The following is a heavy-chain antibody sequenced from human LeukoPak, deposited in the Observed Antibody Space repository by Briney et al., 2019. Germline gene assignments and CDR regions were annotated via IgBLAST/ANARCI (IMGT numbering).Heavy chain of an antibody. CDR2: INHSGYT. D-gene: IGHD3-22*01. V-gene: IGHV4-34*01. Sequence: SETLSLTCAVYGESSFSNYYWSWIRQTPGGALEWIGEINHSGYTNYNPSLESRVTLSIDTSKNQFSLGLNSVTAADTAVYYCSRQVVGNDYWGQGTLVTVSS. CDR1: GESSFSNYY. CDR3: SRQVVGNDY. J-gene: IGHJ4*02.